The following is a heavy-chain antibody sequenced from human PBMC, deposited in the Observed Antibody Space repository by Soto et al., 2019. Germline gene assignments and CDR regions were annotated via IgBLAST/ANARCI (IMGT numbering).Heavy chain of an antibody. D-gene: IGHD3-16*01. J-gene: IGHJ4*02. CDR2: INEDGSEK. CDR1: VFSFSLFW. Sequence: GSLRLSCAASVFSFSLFWMSWVRQTPGKGLEWVANINEDGSEKFFADSVKGRFTISRDNAKNSLSLQMNSLTADDTAVYYCARTGWPQSSYYFDYWGQGTLVTVSS. V-gene: IGHV3-7*03. CDR3: ARTGWPQSSYYFDY.